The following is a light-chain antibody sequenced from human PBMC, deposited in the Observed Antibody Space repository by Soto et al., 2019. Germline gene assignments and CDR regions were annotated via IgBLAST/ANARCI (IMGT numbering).Light chain of an antibody. CDR2: GAS. CDR3: QQYNNWPPIT. CDR1: QSVSSN. J-gene: IGKJ5*01. Sequence: ERVMTQSPATLSVSPWERATLSCRASQSVSSNLAWYQQKPGQAPRLLIYGASTSANGIPARFSGSGSGTEFTLTISSLQSEDFAVYYCQQYNNWPPITFGQGTRLEIK. V-gene: IGKV3-15*01.